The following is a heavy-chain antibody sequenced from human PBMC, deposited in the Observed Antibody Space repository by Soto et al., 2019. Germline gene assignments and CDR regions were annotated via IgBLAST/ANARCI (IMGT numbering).Heavy chain of an antibody. D-gene: IGHD2-2*01. CDR3: AKLGSSSWSPHYYFDY. Sequence: EVQLLESGGGLVQPGGSLRLSCAASGFTFNNYAMGWVRQAPGKGLEWVSAITDSGDDTYYIDSVKGRLTISRDNSKSTLYLQMNSLRAEDTAIYYCAKLGSSSWSPHYYFDYWGQGPLITVSS. J-gene: IGHJ4*02. V-gene: IGHV3-23*01. CDR2: ITDSGDDT. CDR1: GFTFNNYA.